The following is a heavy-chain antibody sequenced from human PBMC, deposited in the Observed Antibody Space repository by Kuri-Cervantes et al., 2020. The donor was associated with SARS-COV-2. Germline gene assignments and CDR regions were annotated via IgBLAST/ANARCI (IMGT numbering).Heavy chain of an antibody. CDR2: ISYDGSNK. V-gene: IGHV3-30*18. CDR1: GFTFSSYG. CDR3: AKDIVLMVYAIKVMGYYYYGMDV. D-gene: IGHD2-8*01. Sequence: GESLKISCAASGFTFSSYGMHWVRQAPGKGLDWVAVISYDGSNKYYADSVKGRFTISRDNSKNTLYLQMNSLRAEDTAVYYCAKDIVLMVYAIKVMGYYYYGMDVWGQGTTVTVSS. J-gene: IGHJ6*02.